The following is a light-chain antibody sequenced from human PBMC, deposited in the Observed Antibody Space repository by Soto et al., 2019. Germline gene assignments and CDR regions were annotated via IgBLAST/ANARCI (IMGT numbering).Light chain of an antibody. CDR3: QQRSNWPRT. J-gene: IGKJ3*01. V-gene: IGKV3-11*01. CDR2: AAS. Sequence: EIVLTQSPDTPSFSPGGRDALSRTASQSVSSKFLAWYQQKPGQAPRLLIHAASNRATGFPARFSGSGSGTDFTLTISSLEPEDIAVYYCQQRSNWPRTFGHGTKVDIK. CDR1: QSVSSKF.